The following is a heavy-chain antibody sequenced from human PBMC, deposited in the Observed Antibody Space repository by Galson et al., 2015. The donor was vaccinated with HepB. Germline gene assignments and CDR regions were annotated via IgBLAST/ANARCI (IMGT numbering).Heavy chain of an antibody. D-gene: IGHD1-26*01. V-gene: IGHV1-69*13. CDR2: IIPIFGTA. J-gene: IGHJ3*02. CDR3: ARDRRWVGANIDAFDI. Sequence: SVKVSCKASGGTFSSYAISWVRQAPGQGLEWMGGIIPIFGTANYAQKFQGRVTITADESTSTAYMELSSLRSEDTAVYYCARDRRWVGANIDAFDIWGQGTMVTVSS. CDR1: GGTFSSYA.